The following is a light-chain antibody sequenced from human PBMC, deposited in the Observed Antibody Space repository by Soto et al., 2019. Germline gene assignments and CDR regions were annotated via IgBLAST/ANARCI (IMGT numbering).Light chain of an antibody. CDR3: SSYTSSTTPYV. J-gene: IGLJ1*01. CDR2: VVS. V-gene: IGLV2-14*03. CDR1: SSDVGGYNF. Sequence: QSVLTQPASMSGSPGQSITISCTGTSSDVGGYNFVSWFQHHPGKAPKLIIYVVSNRPSGVSNRFSSSKSGNTASLTISGLQAEDEADFYCSSYTSSTTPYVFGTGTKLTVL.